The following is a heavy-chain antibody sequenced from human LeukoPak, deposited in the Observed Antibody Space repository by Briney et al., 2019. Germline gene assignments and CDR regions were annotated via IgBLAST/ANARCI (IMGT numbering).Heavy chain of an antibody. J-gene: IGHJ5*02. CDR1: GYTFTSYG. V-gene: IGHV1-18*01. Sequence: GASVKVSCKASGYTFTSYGISWVRQAPGQGLEWMGWISAYNGNTNYAQKFQGRVTMTTDTSTSTAYMELRSLRSDDTAVYYRARDPPLFQYCSSTSCSKGWFDPWGQGTLVTVSS. D-gene: IGHD2-2*01. CDR2: ISAYNGNT. CDR3: ARDPPLFQYCSSTSCSKGWFDP.